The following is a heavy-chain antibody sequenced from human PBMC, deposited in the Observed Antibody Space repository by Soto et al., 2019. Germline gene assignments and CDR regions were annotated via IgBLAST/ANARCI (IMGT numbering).Heavy chain of an antibody. CDR1: GFTFSSYA. CDR3: ARDYVTMVRGVSPDY. V-gene: IGHV3-30-3*01. D-gene: IGHD3-10*01. J-gene: IGHJ4*02. CDR2: ISYDGSNK. Sequence: GGSLRLSCAASGFTFSSYAMHWVRQAPGKGLEWVAVISYDGSNKYYADSVKGRFTISRDNSKNTLYLQMNSLRAEDTAVYYCARDYVTMVRGVSPDYWGQGTLVTVSS.